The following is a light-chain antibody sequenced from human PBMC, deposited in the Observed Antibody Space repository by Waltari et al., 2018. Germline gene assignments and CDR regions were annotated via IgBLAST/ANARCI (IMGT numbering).Light chain of an antibody. CDR2: DVA. V-gene: IGLV2-14*03. Sequence: HSALTQPASVSGSPGQSITISCIATSSDIGNSDHVSWYRQHPGTAPQLIIYDVAYRPSGVSTRFSGSKSGSTASLSLSGLQAGDEGDYYCMSYTTSDTVVFGRGTRLTVL. J-gene: IGLJ3*02. CDR1: SSDIGNSDH. CDR3: MSYTTSDTVV.